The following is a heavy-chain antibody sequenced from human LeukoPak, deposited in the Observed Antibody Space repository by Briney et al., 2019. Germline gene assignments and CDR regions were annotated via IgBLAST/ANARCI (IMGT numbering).Heavy chain of an antibody. V-gene: IGHV1-2*02. D-gene: IGHD1-26*01. Sequence: GASVKVSCKASGYTFTGYYMHWVRQGPGQGLEWMGWINPNSGGTNYAQKFQGRVTMTRDTSISTAYMELSRLRSDDTAVYYCARIKSSNKDPTSGSYFLYWGQGTLVTVSS. J-gene: IGHJ4*02. CDR3: ARIKSSNKDPTSGSYFLY. CDR1: GYTFTGYY. CDR2: INPNSGGT.